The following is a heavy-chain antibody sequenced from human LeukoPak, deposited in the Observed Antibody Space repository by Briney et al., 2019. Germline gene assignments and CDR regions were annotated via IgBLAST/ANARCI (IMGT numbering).Heavy chain of an antibody. CDR3: AYYYDSSGYYERYYFDY. V-gene: IGHV1-69*06. CDR2: IIPIFGTA. CDR1: GGTFSSYA. Sequence: SVKVSCKASGGTFSSYAISWVRQAPGQGLEWMGRIIPIFGTANYAQKFQGRVTITADKSTSTAYMELSSLRSEDTAVYYCAYYYDSSGYYERYYFDYWGQGTLVTVTS. J-gene: IGHJ4*02. D-gene: IGHD3-22*01.